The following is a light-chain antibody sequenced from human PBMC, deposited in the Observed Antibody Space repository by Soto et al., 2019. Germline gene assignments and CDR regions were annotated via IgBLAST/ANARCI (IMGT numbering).Light chain of an antibody. CDR1: QSITTW. V-gene: IGKV1-5*03. J-gene: IGKJ2*01. CDR3: QQYETYYT. CDR2: KSS. Sequence: DIQMTQSPSILSASVGDRVTITCRASQSITTWLAWYQQKPGKAPNLLIYKSSNLETGVPSRFNGSGSGTEFTLTISGLQRDDFANYYCQQYETYYTFGQGTTLEIK.